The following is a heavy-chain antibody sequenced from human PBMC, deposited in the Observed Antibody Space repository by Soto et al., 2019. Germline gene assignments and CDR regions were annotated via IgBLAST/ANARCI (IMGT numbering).Heavy chain of an antibody. CDR3: AREHYDYVWGSYRYPLYFDY. Sequence: SETLSLTCAVSGYPISSGYYWGWIRQPPGKGLEWIGIIHHSGSTYYNPSLRSRITISVDTSKNQFSLKLSSVTAADTAVYYCAREHYDYVWGSYRYPLYFDYWGQGTLVTVSS. CDR1: GYPISSGYY. J-gene: IGHJ4*02. V-gene: IGHV4-38-2*02. CDR2: IHHSGST. D-gene: IGHD3-16*02.